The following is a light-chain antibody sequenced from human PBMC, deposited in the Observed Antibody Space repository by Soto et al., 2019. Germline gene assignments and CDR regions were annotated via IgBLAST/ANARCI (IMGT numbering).Light chain of an antibody. CDR2: EVS. V-gene: IGLV2-14*01. J-gene: IGLJ2*01. CDR3: SSYTSSSTSVV. Sequence: QSALTQPASVSGSPGQSITISCTGTSSDVGGYNYVSWYQQHPGKAPKLMIYEVSNRPSGVSNRFSGSKSGNTASLTIPGLQAEDEADYYCSSYTSSSTSVVFGGGTQLTVL. CDR1: SSDVGGYNY.